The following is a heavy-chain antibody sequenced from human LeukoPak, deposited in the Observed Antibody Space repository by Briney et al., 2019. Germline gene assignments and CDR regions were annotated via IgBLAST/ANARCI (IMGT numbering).Heavy chain of an antibody. D-gene: IGHD3-3*01. Sequence: GRSLRLSCAASGFTFSSYGMHWVRQAPGKGLERGVNITQDGSEKYYVDSVRGRFTISRDNAKNSLYLQMNSLRADDTAIYYCATRIASETYLGVFDYWGQGALVTVSS. CDR3: ATRIASETYLGVFDY. CDR1: GFTFSSYG. J-gene: IGHJ4*02. CDR2: ITQDGSEK. V-gene: IGHV3-7*03.